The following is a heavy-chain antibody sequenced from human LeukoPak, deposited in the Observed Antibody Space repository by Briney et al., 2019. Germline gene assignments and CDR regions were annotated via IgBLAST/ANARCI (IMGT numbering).Heavy chain of an antibody. CDR2: IYYSGST. D-gene: IGHD2-15*01. CDR3: ARDVGGGPFFDY. Sequence: SETLSLTCTVSGGSISSYYWTWIRQPPGKGLEWIGYIYYSGSTNYNPSLKSRVTVSVDTSKNQFSLKLSSVTAADTAVYYCARDVGGGPFFDYWGQGTLVTVSS. V-gene: IGHV4-59*12. J-gene: IGHJ4*02. CDR1: GGSISSYY.